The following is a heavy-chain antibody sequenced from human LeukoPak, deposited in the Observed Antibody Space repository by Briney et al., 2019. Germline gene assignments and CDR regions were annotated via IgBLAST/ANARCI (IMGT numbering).Heavy chain of an antibody. V-gene: IGHV3-30*18. CDR3: AKDPSSGWYRWSMDV. J-gene: IGHJ6*02. CDR1: GLSFSSHG. Sequence: GSSLRLSCEASGLSFSSHGMHWVRQAPGKGLEWLALMSNDGDNKDYADSVKGRFTISRDNSKNTLYLQMNSLTTEDTALYYCAKDPSSGWYRWSMDVWGQGTTVTVSS. D-gene: IGHD6-19*01. CDR2: MSNDGDNK.